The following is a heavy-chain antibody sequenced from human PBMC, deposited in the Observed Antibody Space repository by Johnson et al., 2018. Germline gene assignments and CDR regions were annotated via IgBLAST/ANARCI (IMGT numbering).Heavy chain of an antibody. J-gene: IGHJ6*03. CDR1: GFTFSSHG. CDR3: SKDFRYCSSTICFHYYYTDV. Sequence: VQLVQSGGGVVQPGRSLRLSCAASGFTFSSHGMHWVRQAPGKGLEWVAVISYDGSNKYYADSVKGRFTISKDNSKNPLYLQMNSLGAEETAVYYCSKDFRYCSSTICFHYYYTDVWGKGTTVTVSS. D-gene: IGHD2-2*01. CDR2: ISYDGSNK. V-gene: IGHV3-30*18.